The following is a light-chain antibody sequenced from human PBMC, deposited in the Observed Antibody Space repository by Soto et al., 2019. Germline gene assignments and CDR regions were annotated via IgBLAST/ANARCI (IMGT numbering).Light chain of an antibody. CDR2: EVT. CDR1: SSDVGGYDY. V-gene: IGLV2-14*01. CDR3: SSLTSGSTRV. Sequence: QSALTQPASVSGSPGQSITISCTGTSSDVGGYDYVSWYQQHPDKAPKLIIYEVTDRPSGVSSRFSGCKSGNTASLTISGLQAEDEADYYCSSLTSGSTRVFRTGTKVTVL. J-gene: IGLJ1*01.